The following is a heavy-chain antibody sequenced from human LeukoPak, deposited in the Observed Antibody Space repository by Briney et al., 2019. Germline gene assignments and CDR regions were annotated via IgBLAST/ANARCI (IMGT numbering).Heavy chain of an antibody. J-gene: IGHJ4*02. CDR3: AKEVPYLDY. Sequence: GGSLRLSCATSGLTFNNYVMTWVRQAPEKGLEGVSSISSSGRSTYYADSVRGRFTISRDNSKNTLFLQMTTLRADDTAVYYCAKEVPYLDYWGRGTLVTVSS. D-gene: IGHD1-1*01. CDR1: GLTFNNYV. CDR2: ISSSGRST. V-gene: IGHV3-23*01.